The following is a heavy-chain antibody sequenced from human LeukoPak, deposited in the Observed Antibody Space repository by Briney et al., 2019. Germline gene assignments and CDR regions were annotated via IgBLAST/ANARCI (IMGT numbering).Heavy chain of an antibody. J-gene: IGHJ4*02. Sequence: GGSLRLSCAVSGFTFDDYAMHWVRQVPGKGLEWVSGINWNSDSIGYADSVKGRFTTSRDNAKNSLYLQMNSLGAEDTAFYYCAINGGGDSGYGNFDYWGQGTLVTVSS. CDR3: AINGGGDSGYGNFDY. D-gene: IGHD5-12*01. CDR1: GFTFDDYA. V-gene: IGHV3-9*01. CDR2: INWNSDSI.